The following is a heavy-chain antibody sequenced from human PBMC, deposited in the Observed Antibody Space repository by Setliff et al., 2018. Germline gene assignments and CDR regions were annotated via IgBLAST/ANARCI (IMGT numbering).Heavy chain of an antibody. CDR2: ISGSGDTT. V-gene: IGHV3-23*01. Sequence: PGGSLRLSCAASGFTFSSYVMRWVRKAPGKGLEWVSAISGSGDTTYYADSVRGRFATSRDNSKSRVYLQMNIRGAEDTAVDYCAKGGGSNYASHYFDHWGQGTLVTVSS. D-gene: IGHD2-2*01. CDR1: GFTFSSYV. CDR3: AKGGGSNYASHYFDH. J-gene: IGHJ4*02.